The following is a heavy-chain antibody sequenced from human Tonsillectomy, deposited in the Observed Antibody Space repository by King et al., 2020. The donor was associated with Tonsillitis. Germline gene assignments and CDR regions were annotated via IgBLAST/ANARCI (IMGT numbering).Heavy chain of an antibody. V-gene: IGHV3-30*04. CDR1: GFIFDSYI. Sequence: VQLVESGGGVVQPGRSLRLSCAASGFIFDSYIMHWVRQAPGKGLEWVAVLSSDGTKKYYAVSVRGRFTVSRDNSNKTLYLHMNSLRDDDTAVYYCARDGGDGDFWSGFYRRKDAFNIWGQGTKVTVSS. CDR2: LSSDGTKK. J-gene: IGHJ3*02. D-gene: IGHD3-3*01. CDR3: ARDGGDGDFWSGFYRRKDAFNI.